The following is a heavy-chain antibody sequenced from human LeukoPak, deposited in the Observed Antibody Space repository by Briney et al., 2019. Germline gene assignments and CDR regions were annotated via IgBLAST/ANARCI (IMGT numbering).Heavy chain of an antibody. D-gene: IGHD2-15*01. CDR3: ARQEYCSGGSCYTWFDP. Sequence: GESLKISCKGSGYSINNYWIGWVRQMPGRGLEWMGIIYPADSDIRYSPSFQGQVTISADKSISTAYLQWSSLKASDTAIYYCARQEYCSGGSCYTWFDPWGQGTLVIVSS. V-gene: IGHV5-51*01. J-gene: IGHJ5*02. CDR1: GYSINNYW. CDR2: IYPADSDI.